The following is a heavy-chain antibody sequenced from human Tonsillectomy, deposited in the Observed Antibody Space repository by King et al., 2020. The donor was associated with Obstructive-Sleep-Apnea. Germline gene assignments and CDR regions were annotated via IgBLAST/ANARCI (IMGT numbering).Heavy chain of an antibody. CDR1: GYTFTSYA. V-gene: IGHV7-4-1*02. J-gene: IGHJ4*02. D-gene: IGHD3-22*01. CDR3: ARDSYYDTSGYQYYFDY. CDR2: INTNTGNP. Sequence: QLVQSGSELKKPGASVMISCKASGYTFTSYAMNWVRQAPGQGLEWMGWINTNTGNPTYVQGFTGRFVFSLDTSVSTAYLQISSLKAEDTAVYYCARDSYYDTSGYQYYFDYWGQGTLDTVSS.